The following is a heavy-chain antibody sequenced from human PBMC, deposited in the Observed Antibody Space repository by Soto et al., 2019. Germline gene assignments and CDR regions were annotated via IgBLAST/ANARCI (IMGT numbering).Heavy chain of an antibody. CDR3: ARDYGDRGSYFDY. CDR2: IYYSGST. J-gene: IGHJ4*02. Sequence: QLQLQESGPGLVKPSETLSLTCTVSGGSISSSSYYWGWIRQPPGKGLEWIGRIYYSGSTYYNPSLKSRVTISVDTSKNQFSLKLSSVTAADTAVYYCARDYGDRGSYFDYWGQGTLVTVSS. V-gene: IGHV4-39*02. D-gene: IGHD4-17*01. CDR1: GGSISSSSYY.